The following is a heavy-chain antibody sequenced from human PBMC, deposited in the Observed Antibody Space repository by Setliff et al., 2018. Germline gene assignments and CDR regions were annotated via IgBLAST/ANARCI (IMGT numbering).Heavy chain of an antibody. CDR3: AKGGTYRYFDY. V-gene: IGHV4-61*05. Sequence: SETLSLTCTVSGGSISNSTFYWGWIRQAPGKGLEWIGHIFYSDTAKYNPSLESRAAISVDSSKNQFSLKLRSVTAADTAMYYCAKGGTYRYFDYWGQGTLVTVSS. CDR2: IFYSDTA. J-gene: IGHJ4*02. CDR1: GGSISNSTFY.